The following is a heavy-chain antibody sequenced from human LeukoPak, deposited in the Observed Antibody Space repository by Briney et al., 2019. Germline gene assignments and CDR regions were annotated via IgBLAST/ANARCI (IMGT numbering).Heavy chain of an antibody. J-gene: IGHJ4*02. CDR1: GGSINSSSYY. CDR3: AREVSGLTHDY. Sequence: PSETLSLTCTVSGGSINSSSYYWGWIRQPPGKGLEWIGSIYHSGSTNYNPSLKSRVTISVDKSKNQFSLKLSSVTAADTAVYYCAREVSGLTHDYWGQGTLVTVSS. CDR2: IYHSGST. V-gene: IGHV4-39*07. D-gene: IGHD4/OR15-4a*01.